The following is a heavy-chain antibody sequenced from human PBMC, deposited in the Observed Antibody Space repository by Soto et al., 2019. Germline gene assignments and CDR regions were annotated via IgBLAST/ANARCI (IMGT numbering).Heavy chain of an antibody. J-gene: IGHJ4*02. CDR3: ASRATYYDILTGRIFDY. V-gene: IGHV4-39*01. Sequence: SETLSLTCTVSGGSISSSSYYWGWIRQPPGKGLEWIGSIYYSGSTYYNPSLKSRVTISVDTSKNQFSLKLSSVTAADTAVYYCASRATYYDILTGRIFDYWGQGTLVTVSS. D-gene: IGHD3-9*01. CDR2: IYYSGST. CDR1: GGSISSSSYY.